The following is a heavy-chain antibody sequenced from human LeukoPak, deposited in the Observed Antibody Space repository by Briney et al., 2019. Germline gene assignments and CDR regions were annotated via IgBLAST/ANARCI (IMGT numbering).Heavy chain of an antibody. CDR1: GGSISSYY. CDR3: ARNLIPEQLVLNF. CDR2: IYTSGST. J-gene: IGHJ4*02. D-gene: IGHD6-13*01. Sequence: TSETLSLTCTVSGGSISSYYWSWLRQPAGKGLEWIGRIYTSGSTNYNPSLKSRVTMSVDTSKNQFSLNLKSVTPEDTAVYYCARNLIPEQLVLNFWGQGSLVTVSS. V-gene: IGHV4-4*07.